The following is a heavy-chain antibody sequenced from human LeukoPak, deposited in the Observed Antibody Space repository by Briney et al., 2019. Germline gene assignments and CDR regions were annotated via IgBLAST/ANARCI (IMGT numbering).Heavy chain of an antibody. J-gene: IGHJ6*02. CDR2: INPSGGST. CDR3: ARDLWYRTYYYYYGMDV. V-gene: IGHV1-46*01. CDR1: GYTFTSYY. Sequence: GASVKVSCKASGYTFTSYYMHWVRQAPGQGLEWMGIINPSGGSTSYAQKFQGRVTMTRDTSTSTVYMELSSLRSEDTAVYYCARDLWYRTYYYYYGMDVWGQGTTVTVSS. D-gene: IGHD2-21*01.